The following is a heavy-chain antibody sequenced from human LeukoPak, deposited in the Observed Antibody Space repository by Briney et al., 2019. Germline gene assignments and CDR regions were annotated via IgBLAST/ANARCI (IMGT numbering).Heavy chain of an antibody. CDR2: ITHNGYT. Sequence: KPSETLSLTCAVYGGSFIGYYWGWIRQPPGKGLQWIGEITHNGYTNYNPALKSRVTISIDTSKNEFSLKVSSVTAADMAIYYCAASGGPINWFAPWGQGTLVTVSS. V-gene: IGHV4-34*01. CDR1: GGSFIGYY. D-gene: IGHD3-10*01. CDR3: AASGGPINWFAP. J-gene: IGHJ5*02.